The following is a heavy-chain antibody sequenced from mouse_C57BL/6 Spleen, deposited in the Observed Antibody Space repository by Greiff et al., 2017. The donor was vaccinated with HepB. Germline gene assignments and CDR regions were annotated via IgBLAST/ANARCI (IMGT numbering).Heavy chain of an antibody. V-gene: IGHV2-2*01. J-gene: IGHJ4*01. Sequence: VMLVESGPGLVQPSQRLSITCTVSGFSFTSYGVHWVRQSPGKGLEWLGVIWSGGSTDYDAAFISRLSISKDNSKSQVFFKMNSLQADDTAIYYCARNERNAMDYWGQGTSVTVSS. CDR2: IWSGGST. CDR3: ARNERNAMDY. CDR1: GFSFTSYG.